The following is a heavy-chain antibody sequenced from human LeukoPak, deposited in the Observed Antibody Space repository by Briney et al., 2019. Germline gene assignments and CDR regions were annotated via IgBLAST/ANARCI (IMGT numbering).Heavy chain of an antibody. D-gene: IGHD3-10*02. CDR2: IKQDGSEK. J-gene: IGHJ5*02. Sequence: GGSLRLSCAASVFTFSSYWMSWVRQAPGKGLEWVANIKQDGSEKYYVDSVKGRFTISRDNAKNTLSLQMNSLRAEDTAVYYCARHLANVRWGVNPRWFDPWGQGTLVTVSS. CDR1: VFTFSSYW. V-gene: IGHV3-7*01. CDR3: ARHLANVRWGVNPRWFDP.